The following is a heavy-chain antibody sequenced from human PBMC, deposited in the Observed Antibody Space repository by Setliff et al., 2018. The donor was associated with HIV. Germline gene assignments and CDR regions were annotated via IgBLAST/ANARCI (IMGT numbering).Heavy chain of an antibody. CDR2: ISGSGSNT. D-gene: IGHD3-22*01. CDR1: GFTFDSYA. Sequence: PGGSLRLSCAASGFTFDSYAINWVRQAPGKGLEWVSGISGSGSNTYYADSVKGRFTISRDNSKNAVYLQMNSLRAEDTAIYYCAKLDYYDYSGSWARKVAIDFWGRGTMVTVSS. V-gene: IGHV3-23*01. CDR3: AKLDYYDYSGSWARKVAIDF. J-gene: IGHJ3*01.